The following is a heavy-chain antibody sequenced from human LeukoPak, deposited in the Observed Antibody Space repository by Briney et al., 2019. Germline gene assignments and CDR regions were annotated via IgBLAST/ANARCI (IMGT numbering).Heavy chain of an antibody. Sequence: GESLRLSCAASGFTFSKYGMHWVRQAPGKGLEWVALIWYDGQNKYYADSVEGRFNISRDNSKSILFLQMNDLRAEDTALYFCAREWGLIAVAGGPGYWGQGTPVTVSS. D-gene: IGHD6-19*01. V-gene: IGHV3-33*01. J-gene: IGHJ4*02. CDR3: AREWGLIAVAGGPGY. CDR1: GFTFSKYG. CDR2: IWYDGQNK.